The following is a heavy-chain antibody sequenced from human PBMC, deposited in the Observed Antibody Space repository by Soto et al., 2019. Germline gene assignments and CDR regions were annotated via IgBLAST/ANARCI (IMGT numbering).Heavy chain of an antibody. CDR3: ARGPYSPD. CDR1: GGSFSGYY. Sequence: SETLSLTCAVYGGSFSGYYWSWIRQPPGKGLEWIGEINHSGSTNYNPSLKSRVTISVDTSKNQFSLKLSSVTAADTAVYYCARGPYSPDWGQGTLVTVSS. D-gene: IGHD6-13*01. V-gene: IGHV4-34*01. J-gene: IGHJ4*02. CDR2: INHSGST.